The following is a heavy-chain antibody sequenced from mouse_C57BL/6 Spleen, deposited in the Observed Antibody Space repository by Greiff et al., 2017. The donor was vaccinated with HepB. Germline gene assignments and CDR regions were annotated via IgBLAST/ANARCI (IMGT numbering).Heavy chain of an antibody. V-gene: IGHV7-3*01. J-gene: IGHJ4*01. CDR3: ARTMGAMDY. CDR2: IRNKANGYTT. CDR1: GFTFTDYY. Sequence: EVKVVESGGGLVQPGGSLSLSCAASGFTFTDYYMSWVRQPPGKALEWLGFIRNKANGYTTEYSASVKGRFTISRDNSQSILYLQMNALRAEDSATYYCARTMGAMDYWGQGTSVTVSS.